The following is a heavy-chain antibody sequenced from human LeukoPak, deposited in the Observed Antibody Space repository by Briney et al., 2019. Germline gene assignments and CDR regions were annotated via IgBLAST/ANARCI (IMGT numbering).Heavy chain of an antibody. CDR2: INHSGST. Sequence: SETLSLTCAVYGGSFSGYYWSWIRQPPGKGLEWIGEINHSGSTNYNPSLKSRVTISVDTSKNQFSLKLSSVTAADTAVYYCARWVDLTVYWGQGTLVTVSS. J-gene: IGHJ4*02. D-gene: IGHD3-9*01. CDR3: ARWVDLTVY. V-gene: IGHV4-34*01. CDR1: GGSFSGYY.